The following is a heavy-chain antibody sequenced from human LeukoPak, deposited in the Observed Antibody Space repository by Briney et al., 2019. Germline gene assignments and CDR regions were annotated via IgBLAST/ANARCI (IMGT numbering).Heavy chain of an antibody. J-gene: IGHJ4*02. CDR2: ISGSGGST. CDR1: GFTFSSYA. V-gene: IGHV3-23*01. D-gene: IGHD2-2*01. CDR3: AKDYHRLVVPAATFDY. Sequence: PGGSLRLSCAASGFTFSSYAMSWVRQAPGKGLEWVSAISGSGGSTYYADSVKGRFTISRDNSKNTLYLQMNSLRAEDTAVYYCAKDYHRLVVPAATFDYWGQGTLVTVSS.